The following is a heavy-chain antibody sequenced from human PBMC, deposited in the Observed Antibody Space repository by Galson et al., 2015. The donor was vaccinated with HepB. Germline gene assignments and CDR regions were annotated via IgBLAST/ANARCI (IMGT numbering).Heavy chain of an antibody. CDR2: ISTGNGYT. CDR3: ARDCSGGSCHFFYYGMDV. J-gene: IGHJ6*02. Sequence: SVKVSCKASGYTFKTYAIHWVRQAPGQRLEWMGWISTGNGYTKYSQKFQGRVTVTRETSASTVYMELSRLRSEDTAVCYCARDCSGGSCHFFYYGMDVWGQGTTVTVSS. V-gene: IGHV1-3*04. CDR1: GYTFKTYA. D-gene: IGHD2-15*01.